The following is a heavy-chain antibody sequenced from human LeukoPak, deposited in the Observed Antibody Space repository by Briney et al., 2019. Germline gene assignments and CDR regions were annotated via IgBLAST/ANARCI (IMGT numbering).Heavy chain of an antibody. V-gene: IGHV3-30*02. CDR1: GFTSSSYG. CDR2: IRYDGSNK. CDR3: ARDISIYCSSTRCYGAEYFQH. D-gene: IGHD2-2*01. Sequence: GGSLRLSCAASGFTSSSYGMHWVRQAPGKGLEWVAFIRYDGSNKYYADSVKGRFTISRDNSKNTLYLQMNSLRAEDTAVYYGARDISIYCSSTRCYGAEYFQHWGQRTLVTVSS. J-gene: IGHJ1*01.